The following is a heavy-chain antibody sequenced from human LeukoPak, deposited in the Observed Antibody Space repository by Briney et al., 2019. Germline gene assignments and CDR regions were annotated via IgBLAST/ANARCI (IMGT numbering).Heavy chain of an antibody. D-gene: IGHD4/OR15-4a*01. Sequence: ASVKVSCKASGYTFTGYYMHWVRRAPGQGLEWMGRINPNSGGTNYAQKFQGRVTMTRDTSTSTAYMELSRLRSDDTAVYYCARGVAGVLSGYNYYYGMDVWGQGTTVTVSS. CDR2: INPNSGGT. J-gene: IGHJ6*02. V-gene: IGHV1-2*06. CDR3: ARGVAGVLSGYNYYYGMDV. CDR1: GYTFTGYY.